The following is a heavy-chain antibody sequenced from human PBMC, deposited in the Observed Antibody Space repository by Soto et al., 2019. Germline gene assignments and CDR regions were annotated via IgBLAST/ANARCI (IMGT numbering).Heavy chain of an antibody. J-gene: IGHJ6*02. D-gene: IGHD3-3*01. V-gene: IGHV1-8*01. CDR2: MNPNSGNT. CDR1: GYTFTSYD. Sequence: QVQLVQSGAEVKKAGASVKVSCKASGYTFTSYDINWVRQATGQGLEWMGWMNPNSGNTGHAQKFQGRVTMTRNTSISTAYMELSSLRSEDTAVYYCARLSTYYDFWSGYLSYYYYGMDVWGQGTTVTVSS. CDR3: ARLSTYYDFWSGYLSYYYYGMDV.